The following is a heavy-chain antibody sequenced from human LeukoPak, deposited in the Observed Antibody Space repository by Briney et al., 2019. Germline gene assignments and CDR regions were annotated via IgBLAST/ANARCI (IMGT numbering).Heavy chain of an antibody. CDR2: INPNSGGT. D-gene: IGHD3-3*01. J-gene: IGHJ3*02. CDR1: GYTFTGYY. Sequence: ASVKVSCKASGYTFTGYYMHWVRQAPGQGLEWMGRINPNSGGTNYAQKFQGRVTMTRDTSISTAYMELSRLRSDDTAVYYCARPYDFWSGNDAFDIWGQGTMVTVSS. CDR3: ARPYDFWSGNDAFDI. V-gene: IGHV1-2*06.